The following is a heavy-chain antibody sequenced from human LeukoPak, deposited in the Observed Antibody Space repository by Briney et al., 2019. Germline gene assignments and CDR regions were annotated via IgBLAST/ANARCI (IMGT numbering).Heavy chain of an antibody. CDR1: GFTFTNTW. V-gene: IGHV3-15*01. CDR2: NKTKADGGTI. CDR3: TTSPRSSSGGWPDY. D-gene: IGHD6-19*01. J-gene: IGHJ4*02. Sequence: GGSLRLSCAASGFTFTNTWMRWVRQAPGEGLEWVGRNKTKADGGTIEYATPVKDRFTISRDDSKDTLNLQMNSLKTEDTAVYYCTTSPRSSSGGWPDYWGQGTLVTVSS.